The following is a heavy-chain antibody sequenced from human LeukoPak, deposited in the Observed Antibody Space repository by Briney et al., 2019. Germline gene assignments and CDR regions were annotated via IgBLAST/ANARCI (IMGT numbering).Heavy chain of an antibody. CDR1: GGSISSSSYY. CDR3: ARSSYGAGSKPYWVDY. J-gene: IGHJ4*02. CDR2: YSGST. D-gene: IGHD3-10*01. Sequence: SETLSLTCTLSGGSISSSSYYWAWIRQPPGKGLEYIGSYSGSTYYNPSLKSRVTISVDTSKKQFSLKLSSVTAADTAVYYCARSSYGAGSKPYWVDYWGQGTLVTVSS. V-gene: IGHV4-39*01.